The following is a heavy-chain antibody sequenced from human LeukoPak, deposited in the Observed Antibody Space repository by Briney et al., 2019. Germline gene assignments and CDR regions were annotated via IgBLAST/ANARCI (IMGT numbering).Heavy chain of an antibody. J-gene: IGHJ3*02. Sequence: GGSLRLSCAASGFTFDDYAMHWVRQAPGKGLEWVSGISWNSGSIGYADSVKGRFTISRDNSKNTLYLQMNSLRSEDTAVYYCASDCSSTSCSPGTFDIWGQGTMVTVSS. V-gene: IGHV3-9*01. D-gene: IGHD2-2*01. CDR1: GFTFDDYA. CDR3: ASDCSSTSCSPGTFDI. CDR2: ISWNSGSI.